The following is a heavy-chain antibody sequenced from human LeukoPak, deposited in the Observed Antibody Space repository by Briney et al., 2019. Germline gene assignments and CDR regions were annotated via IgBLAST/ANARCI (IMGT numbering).Heavy chain of an antibody. J-gene: IGHJ4*02. D-gene: IGHD6-19*01. V-gene: IGHV3-7*03. Sequence: GGSLRLYCAASGFTFSSYWMSWVRQAPGKGLEWVANIKQHGSEKYYVDSVKGRFTISRDNAKNSLYLQMNSLRAEDTAVYYCAVAVAGSGIDYWGQGTLVTVSS. CDR1: GFTFSSYW. CDR2: IKQHGSEK. CDR3: AVAVAGSGIDY.